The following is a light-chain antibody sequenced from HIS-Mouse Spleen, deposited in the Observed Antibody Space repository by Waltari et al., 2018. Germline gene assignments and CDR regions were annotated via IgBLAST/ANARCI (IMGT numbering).Light chain of an antibody. CDR3: QQFNSYPRAIFT. CDR2: DAS. J-gene: IGKJ3*01. Sequence: AIQLTQSPSSLSASVGDRVTITCRASQGISSALAWYQQKPGKAPKLLIYDASSLESGVPSRFSGSGSGTDFTLTISSLQPEDFATYYCQQFNSYPRAIFTFGPGTKVDIK. CDR1: QGISSA. V-gene: IGKV1-13*02.